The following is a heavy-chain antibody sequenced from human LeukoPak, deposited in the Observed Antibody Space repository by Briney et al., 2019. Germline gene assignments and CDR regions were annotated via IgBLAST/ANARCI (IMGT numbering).Heavy chain of an antibody. V-gene: IGHV5-51*01. CDR1: GYTFSSSW. CDR2: IYPGDSDT. J-gene: IGHJ4*02. Sequence: GESLKISCKGSGYTFSSSWIGWVRQMPGKGLEWMGIIYPGDSDTRYSPSFQGQVTISADKSINTAYLQWRSLKATDTGMYFCARQNGRPYDYWGQGTLVTVSS. CDR3: ARQNGRPYDY.